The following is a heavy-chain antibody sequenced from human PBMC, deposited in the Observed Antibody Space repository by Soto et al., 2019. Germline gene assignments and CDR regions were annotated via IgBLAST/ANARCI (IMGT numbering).Heavy chain of an antibody. V-gene: IGHV3-30*18. CDR1: GFSFSSYA. Sequence: QVQLVESGGGVVQPGTSLRLSCGASGFSFSSYAMNWVRQAPGKGLEWVAVISHDGSNTYYGDSVKGRFTISRDNSENTLFLQMNSPRAEDTAVYYCEKPYYGAGSYYPDAFDVWGQGTSVTVSS. CDR2: ISHDGSNT. D-gene: IGHD3-10*01. J-gene: IGHJ3*01. CDR3: EKPYYGAGSYYPDAFDV.